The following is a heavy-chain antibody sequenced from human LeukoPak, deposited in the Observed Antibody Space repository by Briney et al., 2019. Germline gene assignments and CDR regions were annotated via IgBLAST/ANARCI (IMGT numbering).Heavy chain of an antibody. D-gene: IGHD3-3*01. V-gene: IGHV4-59*01. CDR3: AREIFTISGDYFDY. J-gene: IGHJ4*02. CDR2: IYHSGST. Sequence: SETLSLTCTVSGGSISSYYWSWIRQPPGKGLEWIGYIYHSGSTNYNPSLNSRLTISVDTPKNQFSLKLSSVTAADTAVYYCAREIFTISGDYFDYWGQGTLVTVSS. CDR1: GGSISSYY.